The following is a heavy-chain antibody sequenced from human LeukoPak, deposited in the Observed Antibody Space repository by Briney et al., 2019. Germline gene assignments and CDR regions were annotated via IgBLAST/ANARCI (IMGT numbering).Heavy chain of an antibody. Sequence: GESLKISCKGSGYSFTSYWIGWVRQMPGKGLEWMGIIYPGDSDTRYSPSFQGQVTISADKSISTAYLQWSSLKASDTAMYCCARVAGYCSSTSCYQVYYMDVWGKGTTVTVSS. D-gene: IGHD2-2*01. CDR1: GYSFTSYW. J-gene: IGHJ6*03. CDR3: ARVAGYCSSTSCYQVYYMDV. V-gene: IGHV5-51*01. CDR2: IYPGDSDT.